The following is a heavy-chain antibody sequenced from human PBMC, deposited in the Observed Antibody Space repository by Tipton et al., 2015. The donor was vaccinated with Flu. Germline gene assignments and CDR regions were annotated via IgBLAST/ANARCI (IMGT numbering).Heavy chain of an antibody. Sequence: QVQLVQSGAEVKKPGSSVKVSCKASGGTFSSYATSWVRQAPGQGLEWMGGIIPIFGTANYAQKFQGRVTITADESTSTAYMELSSLRSEDTAVYYCARERAQQLVLDDAFDIWGQGTMVTVSS. CDR2: IIPIFGTA. CDR1: GGTFSSYA. CDR3: ARERAQQLVLDDAFDI. J-gene: IGHJ3*02. D-gene: IGHD6-13*01. V-gene: IGHV1-69*01.